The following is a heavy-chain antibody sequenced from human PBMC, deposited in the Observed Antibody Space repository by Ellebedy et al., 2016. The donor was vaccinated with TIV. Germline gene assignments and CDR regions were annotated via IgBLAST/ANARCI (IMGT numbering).Heavy chain of an antibody. CDR2: IDHTGST. D-gene: IGHD2-2*01. CDR1: GGSFSDNS. Sequence: SETLSLXXAVYGGSFSDNSWTWIRQPPGKGLECIGEIDHTGSTNYNPSLESRVTISRDTSKNQFSLKLNSVTAADTAVYYCARESRGVVVLPDAKYYHHYMDVWGEGTTVTVSS. CDR3: ARESRGVVVLPDAKYYHHYMDV. J-gene: IGHJ6*03. V-gene: IGHV4-34*01.